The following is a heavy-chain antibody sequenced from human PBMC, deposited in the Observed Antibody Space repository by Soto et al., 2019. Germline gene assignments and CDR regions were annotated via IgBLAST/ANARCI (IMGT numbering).Heavy chain of an antibody. J-gene: IGHJ6*02. Sequence: EVQLVESGGGLVQPGGSLRLSCGASGFTFRTYWLSWVRQVPGKGLEWVANIYQDGSEKNYVDSVKGRFTISRDNAKNSLYLQMSSLRAEDTALYYCARDGSTSWYSYDYHGMDVWGQGTTVTVSS. V-gene: IGHV3-7*05. CDR2: IYQDGSEK. CDR3: ARDGSTSWYSYDYHGMDV. CDR1: GFTFRTYW. D-gene: IGHD5-18*01.